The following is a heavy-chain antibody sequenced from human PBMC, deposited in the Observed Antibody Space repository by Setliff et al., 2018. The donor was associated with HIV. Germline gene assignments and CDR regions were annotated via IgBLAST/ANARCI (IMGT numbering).Heavy chain of an antibody. D-gene: IGHD6-13*01. Sequence: SETLSLTCTVFGGSINSDSYYWTWIRQPAGKGLEWIGHIHTSGSTNYNPSLKSRVTISIDTSKNQFSLKLRSATATDTALYYCARVSSSYYFLGAFDSWGQGTLVTVS. CDR2: IHTSGST. CDR3: ARVSSSYYFLGAFDS. CDR1: GGSINSDSYY. J-gene: IGHJ4*02. V-gene: IGHV4-61*09.